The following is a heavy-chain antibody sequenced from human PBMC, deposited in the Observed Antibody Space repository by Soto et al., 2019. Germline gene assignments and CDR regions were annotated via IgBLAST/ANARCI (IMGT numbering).Heavy chain of an antibody. CDR3: ARDRGVAPPVAGNTHYYYDMDV. V-gene: IGHV1-18*01. Sequence: QDQLVQSGGEVKKPGASVKVSCKASGYSFTNYGITWVRQAPGQGLGWVGWISAYNGDTTYGQKLQGRVTMTTDASTSTAYLELRSLRSDDTAVYYCARDRGVAPPVAGNTHYYYDMDVWGKGTTVTVSS. CDR1: GYSFTNYG. D-gene: IGHD6-19*01. J-gene: IGHJ6*03. CDR2: ISAYNGDT.